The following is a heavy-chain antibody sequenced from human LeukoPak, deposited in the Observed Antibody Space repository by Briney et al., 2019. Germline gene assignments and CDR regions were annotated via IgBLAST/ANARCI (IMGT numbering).Heavy chain of an antibody. V-gene: IGHV4-39*01. CDR3: ARRHYGSGNIDS. Sequence: SETLSLTCSVSSDSISSSSYLWVWVRQPPGKGLEWIGDIYSNGHISYNPSLKSRAAISVDTSKNQFSLNLSSVTAADTAVYYCARRHYGSGNIDSWGQGTLVTVFS. D-gene: IGHD3-10*01. CDR1: SDSISSSSYL. J-gene: IGHJ4*02. CDR2: IYSNGHI.